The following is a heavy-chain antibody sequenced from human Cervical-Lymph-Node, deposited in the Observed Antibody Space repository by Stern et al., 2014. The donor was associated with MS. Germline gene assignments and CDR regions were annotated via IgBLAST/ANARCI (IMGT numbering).Heavy chain of an antibody. D-gene: IGHD3-9*01. CDR1: GYTFTNYY. CDR3: ARLRGYNVLTGYLDY. CDR2: INPSGDST. V-gene: IGHV1-46*01. J-gene: IGHJ4*02. Sequence: QVQLVPSGAEVKKPGASVKISCKASGYTFTNYYMHWVRQAPGQGLAWMGIINPSGDSTSYAQKFEGRVTMTRDTSTSTVNMELSSLTSGDTAVYYCARLRGYNVLTGYLDYWGQGTLVTVSS.